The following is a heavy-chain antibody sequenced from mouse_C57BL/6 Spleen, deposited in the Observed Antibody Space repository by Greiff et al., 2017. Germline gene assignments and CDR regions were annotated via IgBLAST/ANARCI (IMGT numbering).Heavy chain of an antibody. CDR2: IDPSDCYT. J-gene: IGHJ3*01. Sequence: VQLQQPGAELVMPGASVKLSCKASGYTFTSYWMHWVKQRPGQGLEWIGEIDPSDCYTNYNQKFKGKSTLTVDKSSSTAYMQLSSLTSEDSAVYYCARIRDSTGPFAYWGQGTLVTVSA. V-gene: IGHV1-69*01. CDR1: GYTFTSYW. CDR3: ARIRDSTGPFAY. D-gene: IGHD4-1*02.